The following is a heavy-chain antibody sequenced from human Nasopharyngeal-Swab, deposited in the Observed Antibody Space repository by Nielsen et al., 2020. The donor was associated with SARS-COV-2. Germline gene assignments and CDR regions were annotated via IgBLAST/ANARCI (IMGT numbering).Heavy chain of an antibody. CDR2: IIPILGIA. CDR1: GGTFSSYA. CDR3: ARDPAYSSTPGDY. J-gene: IGHJ4*02. D-gene: IGHD6-13*01. Sequence: SVKVSCKASGGTFSSYAISWVRQAPGQGLEWMGRIIPILGIANYAQKFQGRVTITADKSTSTAYMELSSLRSEDTAVYYCARDPAYSSTPGDYWGQGTLVTVS. V-gene: IGHV1-69*04.